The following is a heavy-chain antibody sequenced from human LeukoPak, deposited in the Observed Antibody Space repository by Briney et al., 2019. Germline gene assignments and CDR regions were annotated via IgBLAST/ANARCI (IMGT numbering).Heavy chain of an antibody. Sequence: SETLSLTCTVSGGSISSSSYYWGWIRQPPGKGLEWIGSIYYSGSTYYNPSLKSRVTISVDTSKNQFSLKLSSVTAADTAVYYCATYSSGWWETLDYWGQGTLVTVSS. CDR1: GGSISSSSYY. CDR2: IYYSGST. V-gene: IGHV4-39*01. CDR3: ATYSSGWWETLDY. D-gene: IGHD6-19*01. J-gene: IGHJ4*02.